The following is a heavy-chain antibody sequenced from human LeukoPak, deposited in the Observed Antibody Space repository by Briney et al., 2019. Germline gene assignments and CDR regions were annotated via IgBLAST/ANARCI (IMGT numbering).Heavy chain of an antibody. J-gene: IGHJ3*02. CDR3: ARGGVSSSWYSDAFDI. Sequence: GGSLRLSCAASGFTFDDYGMSWVRQAPGKGLEWVSGINWNGGSTGYADSVKGRFTISRDNAKNSLYLQMNSLRAEDTALYYRARGGVSSSWYSDAFDIWGQGTMVTVSS. CDR2: INWNGGST. D-gene: IGHD6-13*01. V-gene: IGHV3-20*04. CDR1: GFTFDDYG.